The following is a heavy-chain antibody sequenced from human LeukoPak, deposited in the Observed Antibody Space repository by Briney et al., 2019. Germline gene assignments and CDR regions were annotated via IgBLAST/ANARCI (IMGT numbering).Heavy chain of an antibody. CDR2: ISSSGLSR. D-gene: IGHD3-10*01. CDR3: ARGSSRAKFDC. Sequence: PGGSLRLSCSATGFTFSSCEFNWARQAPGKGLEWVSYISSSGLSRYYADSVKGRFTISRDNAENSLYLQINSLRVEDTAIYYCARGSSRAKFDCWGQGTLVTVSS. CDR1: GFTFSSCE. V-gene: IGHV3-48*03. J-gene: IGHJ4*02.